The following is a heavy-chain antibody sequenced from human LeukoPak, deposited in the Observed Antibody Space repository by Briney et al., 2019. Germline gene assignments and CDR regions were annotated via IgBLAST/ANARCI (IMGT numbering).Heavy chain of an antibody. CDR2: SSAYNGDT. D-gene: IGHD4-17*01. J-gene: IGHJ4*02. CDR1: GYTFTDFG. CDR3: ARGVYGDSYPDY. Sequence: ASVKVSCKASGYTFTDFGISWVRQAPGQGLEWMGWSSAYNGDTKYAQKFQGRVTMTRDTSISTAYMELSRLRSDDTAVYYCARGVYGDSYPDYWGQGTLVTVSS. V-gene: IGHV1-18*01.